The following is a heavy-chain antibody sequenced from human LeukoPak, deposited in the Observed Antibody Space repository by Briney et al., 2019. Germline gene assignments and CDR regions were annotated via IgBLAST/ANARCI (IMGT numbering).Heavy chain of an antibody. V-gene: IGHV3-48*03. CDR2: ISSSGSI. D-gene: IGHD3-22*01. CDR3: ASTNYYGSSGFSNWFDP. Sequence: GGSLRLSCAASGFTFSNYEMNWVRQAPGKGLEWVSYISSSGSIYYADSVKGRITISRDNAKNSLYLQMNSLRAEDTAIYYCASTNYYGSSGFSNWFDPWGQGTLVTVSS. CDR1: GFTFSNYE. J-gene: IGHJ5*02.